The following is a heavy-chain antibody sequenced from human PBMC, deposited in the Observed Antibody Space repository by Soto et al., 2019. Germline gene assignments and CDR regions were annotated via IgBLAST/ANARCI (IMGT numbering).Heavy chain of an antibody. Sequence: QVQLVQSEAEVKKPGASVRISCKASGYTFTSYYIHWVRQTPGQGFEWMGLISPRGGATNYAPNFRGRVTMTRDTSTTPVYMELNSLRSDDTAIYYCSRPLVYTYGSHFDFWGQGTLVTVSS. D-gene: IGHD3-10*01. J-gene: IGHJ4*02. CDR3: SRPLVYTYGSHFDF. CDR2: ISPRGGAT. V-gene: IGHV1-46*01. CDR1: GYTFTSYY.